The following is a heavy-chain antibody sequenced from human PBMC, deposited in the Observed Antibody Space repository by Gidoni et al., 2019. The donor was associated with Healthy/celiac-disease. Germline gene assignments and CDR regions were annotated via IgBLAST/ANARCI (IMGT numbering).Heavy chain of an antibody. D-gene: IGHD2-21*02. Sequence: EVQLVESGGGLVQPGGSLRLSCAASGFPFSSYWMSWVRQAPGKGLEGVANIKQDGIEKYYVESVKGRFTISRDNAKNSLYLQMNSLRAEDTAVYYCARDSASPEVVTAMDAFDIWGQGTMVTVSS. CDR1: GFPFSSYW. V-gene: IGHV3-7*01. J-gene: IGHJ3*02. CDR3: ARDSASPEVVTAMDAFDI. CDR2: IKQDGIEK.